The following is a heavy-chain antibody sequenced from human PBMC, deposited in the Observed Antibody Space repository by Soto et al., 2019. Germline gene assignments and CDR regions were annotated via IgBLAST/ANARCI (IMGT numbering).Heavy chain of an antibody. CDR2: SHPSGGGT. CDR1: GYTFNTYY. Sequence: QVQLVQSGAEVKKPGASVKVSCNPSGYTFNTYYLHWGRQAPGQALEWMGVSHPSGGGTTYAQKFLDRVIVTSDTTTSTVFMVLSSLRSDNTAVYYCARGGHMEVVTASFDYWGQGTLFPVSS. V-gene: IGHV1-46*02. CDR3: ARGGHMEVVTASFDY. J-gene: IGHJ4*02. D-gene: IGHD2-21*02.